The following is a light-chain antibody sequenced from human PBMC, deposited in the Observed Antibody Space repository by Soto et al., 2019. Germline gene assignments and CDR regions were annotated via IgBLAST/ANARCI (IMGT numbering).Light chain of an antibody. CDR2: DVS. CDR1: SSDVGGYNY. CDR3: SSYTSSSTSYV. J-gene: IGLJ1*01. V-gene: IGLV2-14*01. Sequence: QCVLTQPASVYGSPGRSITISCPGTSSDVGGYNYVSWYQQHPGKAPKLMIYDVSNRPSGVSNRFSGSKSGNTASLTISGLQAEDEADYYCSSYTSSSTSYVCGTGTRSPS.